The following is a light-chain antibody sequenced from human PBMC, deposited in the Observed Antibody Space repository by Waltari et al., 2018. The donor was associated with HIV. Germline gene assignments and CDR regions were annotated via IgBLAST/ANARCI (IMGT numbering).Light chain of an antibody. Sequence: DVVMTQSPLSLRVTPGEPASISCRSSQSLLSRNGNNYLDWYLQKPGQSPQLLIYVGSNRASGVPDRFSGSGSGTDFTLKISRVEAEDVGVYYGMQALEAPLTFGGGTKVQIK. V-gene: IGKV2-28*01. CDR1: QSLLSRNGNNY. J-gene: IGKJ4*01. CDR3: MQALEAPLT. CDR2: VGS.